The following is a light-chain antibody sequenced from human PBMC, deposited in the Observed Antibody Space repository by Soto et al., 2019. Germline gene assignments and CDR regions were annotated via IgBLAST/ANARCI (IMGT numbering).Light chain of an antibody. V-gene: IGKV3-20*01. CDR3: HQYGTLPYA. Sequence: IALTQSPGTLSLSPGERATLSCRASQRVSSNYVAWYQHKPGQAPRLLIHGASIRATGIPDRFSGSGSGTDFTLTISRLEPEDFAVSYCHQYGTLPYAFGQGTKLQIK. J-gene: IGKJ2*01. CDR2: GAS. CDR1: QRVSSNY.